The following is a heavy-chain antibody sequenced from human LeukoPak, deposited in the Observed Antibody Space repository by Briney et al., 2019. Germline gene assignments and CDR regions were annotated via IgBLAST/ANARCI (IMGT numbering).Heavy chain of an antibody. CDR1: GFTFSSYW. V-gene: IGHV3-23*01. CDR2: ISGSGGST. Sequence: GGSLRLSCAASGFTFSSYWMSWVRQAPGKGLEWVSAISGSGGSTYYADSVKGRFTISRDNSKNTLYLQMNSLRAEDTAVYYCAKRAVGIAAAGTPYYFDYWGQGTLVTVSS. D-gene: IGHD6-13*01. CDR3: AKRAVGIAAAGTPYYFDY. J-gene: IGHJ4*02.